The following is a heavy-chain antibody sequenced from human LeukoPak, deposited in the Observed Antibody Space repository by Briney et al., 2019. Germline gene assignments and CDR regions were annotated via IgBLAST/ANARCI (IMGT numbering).Heavy chain of an antibody. CDR3: AKVGRGGPAD. CDR1: GFIVTTNS. CDR2: IYSGGST. V-gene: IGHV3-53*05. D-gene: IGHD2-15*01. Sequence: PGGSLRLSCAASGFIVTTNSMGWVRQGPGKGLEWVSVIYSGGSTYYEDSVKGRFTISRDNSKNTLYLQMNSLRAEDTAVYYCAKVGRGGPADWGQGTLVTVSS. J-gene: IGHJ4*02.